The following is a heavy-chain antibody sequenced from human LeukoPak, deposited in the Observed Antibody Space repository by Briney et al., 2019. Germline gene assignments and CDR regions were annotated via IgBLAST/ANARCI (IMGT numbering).Heavy chain of an antibody. D-gene: IGHD6-25*01. CDR1: GYTFTDYY. CDR3: ARDEVRGYWAQDGPGRDNWFDP. Sequence: GASVKVSCKASGYTFTDYYMHWVRQAPGQGLEWMGWINPNSGGTNYAQKFQGRVTMTRDTSISTAYMELSRLRSDDTAVYYCARDEVRGYWAQDGPGRDNWFDPWGQGTLVTVSS. V-gene: IGHV1-2*02. CDR2: INPNSGGT. J-gene: IGHJ5*02.